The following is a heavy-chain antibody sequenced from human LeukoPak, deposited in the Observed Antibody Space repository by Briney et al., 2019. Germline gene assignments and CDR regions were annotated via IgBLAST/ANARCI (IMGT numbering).Heavy chain of an antibody. D-gene: IGHD6-6*01. CDR3: ARMTEYSSSADAFDI. J-gene: IGHJ3*02. CDR2: IYHSGST. Sequence: SETLSLTCGVSGYSISSGYYWGWIRQPPGKGLEWIGSIYHSGSTYYNPSPKSRVTISVDTSKNQFSLKLSSVTAADTAVYHCARMTEYSSSADAFDIWGQGTMVTVSS. V-gene: IGHV4-38-2*01. CDR1: GYSISSGYY.